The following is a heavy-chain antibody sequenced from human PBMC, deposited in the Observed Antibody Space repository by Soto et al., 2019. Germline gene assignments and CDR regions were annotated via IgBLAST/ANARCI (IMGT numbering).Heavy chain of an antibody. V-gene: IGHV4-30-2*01. Sequence: SETLSLTCAVSGGSISSGGYSWSWIRQPPGKGLEWIVYIYLSGSTYYNPSLKSRVTFSVDRSKNQFSLKLSSVTAADTAVYYCARGKAEDDAFDIWGQGTMVTVSS. CDR1: GGSISSGGYS. CDR3: ARGKAEDDAFDI. CDR2: IYLSGST. J-gene: IGHJ3*02.